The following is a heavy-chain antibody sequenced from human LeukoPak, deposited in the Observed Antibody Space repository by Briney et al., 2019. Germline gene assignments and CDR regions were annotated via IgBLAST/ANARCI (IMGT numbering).Heavy chain of an antibody. V-gene: IGHV4-4*07. CDR1: GGSISSYY. Sequence: SETLSLTCTVSGGSISSYYWSWIRQPAGKGLEWIGRIYTSGSTNYNPSLKSRVTISVDKSKNQFSPKLSSVTAADTAVYYCAGDLITIFGVVTRYWHFDLWGRGTLVTVSS. CDR3: AGDLITIFGVVTRYWHFDL. CDR2: IYTSGST. J-gene: IGHJ2*01. D-gene: IGHD3-3*01.